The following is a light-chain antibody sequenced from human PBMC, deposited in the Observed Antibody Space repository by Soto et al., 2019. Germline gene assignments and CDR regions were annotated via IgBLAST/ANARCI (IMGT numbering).Light chain of an antibody. V-gene: IGLV2-14*01. CDR2: EVT. Sequence: QSALTQPASVSGSPGQSITISCTGTSTDVNGHNYVSWYQQRPGKAPKVIIYEVTNRPSGISHRFSGSKSGNTASLTISGLQAEDEADYYCCSYTSGTSVFGTGTKVTVL. CDR1: STDVNGHNY. J-gene: IGLJ1*01. CDR3: CSYTSGTSV.